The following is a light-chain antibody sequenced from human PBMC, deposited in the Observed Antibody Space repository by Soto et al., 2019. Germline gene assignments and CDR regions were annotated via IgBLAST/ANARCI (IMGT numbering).Light chain of an antibody. CDR1: QIVSSY. V-gene: IGKV3-11*01. CDR3: QQRSNWPLT. J-gene: IGKJ4*01. CDR2: ETS. Sequence: EIVLTQSPATLSLSPGERATLSCRASQIVSSYLAWYQQKAGQAPRLLIYETSNRAIGIPARFSGSGSGTDFTLTISSLEPEDFAIYYCQQRSNWPLTFGGGTKVQIK.